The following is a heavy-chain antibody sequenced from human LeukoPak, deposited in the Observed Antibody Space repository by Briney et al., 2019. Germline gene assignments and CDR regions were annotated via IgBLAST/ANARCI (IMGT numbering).Heavy chain of an antibody. CDR3: ASSTTGTTYAFDI. J-gene: IGHJ3*02. D-gene: IGHD1-1*01. V-gene: IGHV4-59*01. CDR1: GGSISSYY. Sequence: SETPSLTCTVSGGSISSYYWSWIRQPPGKGLEWIGYIYYSGSANYNPSLKSRVTISVDTSKNQFSLKLTSVTAADTAVYYCASSTTGTTYAFDIWGQGTMVTVSS. CDR2: IYYSGSA.